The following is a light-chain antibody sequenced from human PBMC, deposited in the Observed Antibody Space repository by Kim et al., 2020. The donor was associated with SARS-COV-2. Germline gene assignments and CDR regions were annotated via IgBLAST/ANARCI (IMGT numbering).Light chain of an antibody. Sequence: KTVIISCTGSGGSIASNYVQWYQQRPGSAPTTVIYEDTQRPSGVPDRFSGSIDSSSNSASLTISGLKTEDEADYYCQSYDSTNRGVFGGGTQLTVL. CDR1: GGSIASNY. J-gene: IGLJ3*02. V-gene: IGLV6-57*02. CDR2: EDT. CDR3: QSYDSTNRGV.